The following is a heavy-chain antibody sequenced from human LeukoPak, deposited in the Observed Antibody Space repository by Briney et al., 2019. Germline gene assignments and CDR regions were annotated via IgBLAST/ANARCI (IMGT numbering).Heavy chain of an antibody. Sequence: GSLRLSCAASGFTFSGYWMHWVRQPPGKGLEWIGSIYYSGSTYYNPSFKSRVTISVDTSKNQFSLKLSSVTAADTAVYYCARHPHAGGRYFDWSPYYFDYWGQGTLVTVSS. V-gene: IGHV4-39*01. CDR2: IYYSGST. J-gene: IGHJ4*02. D-gene: IGHD3-9*01. CDR1: GFTFSGYW. CDR3: ARHPHAGGRYFDWSPYYFDY.